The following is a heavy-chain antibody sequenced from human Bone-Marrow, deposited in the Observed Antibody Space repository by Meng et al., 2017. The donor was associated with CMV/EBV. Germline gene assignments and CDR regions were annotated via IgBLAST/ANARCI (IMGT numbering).Heavy chain of an antibody. CDR3: AIDCSSTNCYTGRGYYYYYGMDV. CDR2: INPNSGGT. Sequence: ASVKVSCKASGYTFTGYYMHWVRQAPGQGLEWMGWINPNSGGTNYAQKFQGRVTMTRDTSISTAYMELSRLRSDDTAVYYCAIDCSSTNCYTGRGYYYYYGMDVWGQGTTVTVSS. V-gene: IGHV1-2*02. CDR1: GYTFTGYY. D-gene: IGHD2-2*02. J-gene: IGHJ6*02.